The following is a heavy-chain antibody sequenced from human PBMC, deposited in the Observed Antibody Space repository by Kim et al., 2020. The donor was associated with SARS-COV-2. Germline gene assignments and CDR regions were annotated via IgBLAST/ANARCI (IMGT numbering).Heavy chain of an antibody. CDR2: ISYDGSNK. J-gene: IGHJ5*02. CDR3: ARGALVVVAATLGA. V-gene: IGHV3-30-3*01. D-gene: IGHD2-15*01. CDR1: GFTFSSYA. Sequence: GGSLRLSCAASGFTFSSYAMHWVRQAPGKGLEWVAVISYDGSNKYYADSVKGRFTISRDNSKNTLYLQMNSLRAEDTAVYYCARGALVVVAATLGAWGQGTLVTVSS.